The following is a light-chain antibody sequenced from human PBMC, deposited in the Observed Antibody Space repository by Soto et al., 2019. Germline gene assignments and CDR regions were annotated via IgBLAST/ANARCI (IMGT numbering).Light chain of an antibody. CDR1: QALSNY. CDR2: SAS. V-gene: IGKV1-9*01. Sequence: DIPLTQSPSVLSASVGDTVTITCRASQALSNYLAWYQQKPGKAPDLLIYSASTLQSGVPSRFSGSGSETEFTLTISSLQPDDFATYFCQQYSSYSWTFGQGTKVEIK. J-gene: IGKJ1*01. CDR3: QQYSSYSWT.